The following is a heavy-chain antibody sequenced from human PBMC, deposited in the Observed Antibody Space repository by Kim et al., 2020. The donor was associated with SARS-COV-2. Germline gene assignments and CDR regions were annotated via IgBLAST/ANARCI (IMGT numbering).Heavy chain of an antibody. V-gene: IGHV1-46*01. CDR1: GYTFTSYY. CDR2: INPSGGST. CDR3: ARDSREVSSSWYPDY. J-gene: IGHJ4*02. Sequence: ASVKVSCKASGYTFTSYYMHWVRQAPGQGLEWMGIINPSGGSTSYAQKFQGRVTMTRDTSTSTVYMELSSLRSEDTAVYYCARDSREVSSSWYPDYWGQGTLVTVSS. D-gene: IGHD6-13*01.